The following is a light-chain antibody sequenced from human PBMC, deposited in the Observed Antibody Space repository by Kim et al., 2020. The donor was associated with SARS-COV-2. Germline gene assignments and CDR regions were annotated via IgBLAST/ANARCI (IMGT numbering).Light chain of an antibody. V-gene: IGKV3-20*01. CDR2: EAS. J-gene: IGKJ1*01. CDR3: QQYGSSPRT. Sequence: SPGERAPLSCRASQSVSSNYLAWYQQKPGQAPRIVIYEASNRPTGIPDRFSGSGSGTDFSLTISRLEPEDFAVYYCQQYGSSPRTFGQGTKVDIK. CDR1: QSVSSNY.